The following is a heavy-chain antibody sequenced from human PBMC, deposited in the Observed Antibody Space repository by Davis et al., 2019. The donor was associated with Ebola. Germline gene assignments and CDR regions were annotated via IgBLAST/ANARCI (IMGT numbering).Heavy chain of an antibody. Sequence: MPGGSLRLSCTVSGGSITTYYWGWIRQSPGKGLEWIGYLHYSGSTNYNPSLKSRVTISVDTSKNQISLKLSSVTAADTAVYYCARRKDNYSGNDLDSWGQGTLVTVST. V-gene: IGHV4-59*08. CDR1: GGSITTYY. D-gene: IGHD4-23*01. CDR2: LHYSGST. J-gene: IGHJ4*02. CDR3: ARRKDNYSGNDLDS.